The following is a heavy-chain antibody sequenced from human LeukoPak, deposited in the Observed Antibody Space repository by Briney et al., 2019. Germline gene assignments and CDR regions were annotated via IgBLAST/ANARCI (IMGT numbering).Heavy chain of an antibody. CDR3: TRLRHGVHFDY. J-gene: IGHJ4*02. Sequence: ASVKVSCKASGYTFTTYGIIWVRQAPGQGLEWMGWISAYDGNTNSAQKLQGRVTMTTDTSTSTAYMELRSLRSDDTAVYYCTRLRHGVHFDYWGQGTLVTVSS. CDR1: GYTFTTYG. CDR2: ISAYDGNT. D-gene: IGHD3-10*01. V-gene: IGHV1-18*01.